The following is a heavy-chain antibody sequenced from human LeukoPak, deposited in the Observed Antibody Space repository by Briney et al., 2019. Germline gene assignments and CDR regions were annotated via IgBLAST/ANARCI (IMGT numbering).Heavy chain of an antibody. Sequence: PSETLSLTCTVSGVSVTDYYWTWVRQPAGKGLEWIGRISLSGSTDYNPSLQSRVTMSVDTSKNQFSLTLRSVTAADTAKYCVRSLGPGPGWSFDVWGRGTLMTVAS. D-gene: IGHD3-16*01. V-gene: IGHV4-4*07. J-gene: IGHJ2*01. CDR2: ISLSGST. CDR3: RSLGPGPGWSFDV. CDR1: GVSVTDYY.